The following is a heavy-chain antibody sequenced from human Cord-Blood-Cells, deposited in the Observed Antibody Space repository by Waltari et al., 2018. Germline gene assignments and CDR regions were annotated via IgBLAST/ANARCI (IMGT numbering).Heavy chain of an antibody. CDR3: ARDYWGAFDI. V-gene: IGHV3-53*02. J-gene: IGHJ3*02. Sequence: EVQLVETGGGLIQPGGSLRLSCAASGLTVSSHYMRLGRQASGKGLECVSVIYSGGSTYYADSVKGRFTISRDNSKNTLYLQMNSLRAEDTAVYYCARDYWGAFDIWGQGTMVTVSS. CDR1: GLTVSSHY. D-gene: IGHD3-16*01. CDR2: IYSGGST.